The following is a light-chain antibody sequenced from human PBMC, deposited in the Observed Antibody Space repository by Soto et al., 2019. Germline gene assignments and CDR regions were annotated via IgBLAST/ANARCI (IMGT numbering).Light chain of an antibody. CDR1: QSVSSS. V-gene: IGKV3-15*01. CDR2: DTS. CDR3: QQYVHWPSGT. Sequence: EIVVTQSPATLTVSPGERVTLSSRASQSVSSSLPWYQQRPGQAPRLLIYDTSTRAPGIAARFSGSGSGTEFYLTIISLQSEAVAVYYCQQYVHWPSGTFGQGTKVEIK. J-gene: IGKJ1*01.